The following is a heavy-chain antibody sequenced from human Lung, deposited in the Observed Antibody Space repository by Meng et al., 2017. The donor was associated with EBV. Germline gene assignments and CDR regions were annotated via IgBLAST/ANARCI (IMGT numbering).Heavy chain of an antibody. V-gene: IGHV1-8*01. CDR3: ATGVADFEY. Sequence: HVHLWQSGSEVKKPGASLKVSCKASGYTFTSYDINWVRQGTGQGLEWMGWMNPNRGTTGYAQKFQGRVTMTRNISKSTAYMDLSSLRSEDTAVYYCATGVADFEYWGQGTLVTVSS. CDR2: MNPNRGTT. J-gene: IGHJ4*02. D-gene: IGHD6-19*01. CDR1: GYTFTSYD.